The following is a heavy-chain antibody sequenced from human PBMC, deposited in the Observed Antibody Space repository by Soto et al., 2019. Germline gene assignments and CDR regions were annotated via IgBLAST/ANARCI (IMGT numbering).Heavy chain of an antibody. CDR1: GGSISSGCYY. D-gene: IGHD2-15*01. CDR3: ARGAYCSGGSCYGGFLNY. V-gene: IGHV4-31*03. CDR2: IYYSGST. Sequence: SETLSLTCTVSGGSISSGCYYWTWIRQHPGKGLEWIGYIYYSGSTNYNPSLKSRVTISVDTSKNQFSLKLSSVTAADTAVYYCARGAYCSGGSCYGGFLNYWGKGTLVTVSS. J-gene: IGHJ4*02.